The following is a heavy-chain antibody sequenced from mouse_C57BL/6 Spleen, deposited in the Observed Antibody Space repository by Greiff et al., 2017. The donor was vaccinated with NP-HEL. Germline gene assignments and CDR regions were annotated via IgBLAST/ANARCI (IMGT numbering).Heavy chain of an antibody. V-gene: IGHV1-82*01. J-gene: IGHJ4*01. CDR3: ARHGSSSYYAMDY. CDR1: GYAFSSSW. D-gene: IGHD1-1*01. CDR2: IYPGDGDT. Sequence: VQLQQSGPELVKPGASVKISCKASGYAFSSSWMNWVKQRPGKGLEWIGRIYPGDGDTNYNGKFKGKATLTADKSSSTAYMQLSSLTSEDSAVYFCARHGSSSYYAMDYWGQGTSVTVSS.